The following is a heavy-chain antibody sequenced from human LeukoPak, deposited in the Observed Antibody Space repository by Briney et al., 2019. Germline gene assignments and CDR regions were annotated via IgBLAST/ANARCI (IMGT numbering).Heavy chain of an antibody. D-gene: IGHD6-6*01. V-gene: IGHV3-64*01. J-gene: IGHJ4*02. Sequence: GGSLRLSCAASGFTFSSYAMHWVRQAPGKGLEYVSAISSNGGSTYYANSVKGRFTISRDNSKNTLYLQMGSLRAEDMAVYYCARDARLRGSSSSPYYFDYWGQGTLVTVSS. CDR2: ISSNGGST. CDR3: ARDARLRGSSSSPYYFDY. CDR1: GFTFSSYA.